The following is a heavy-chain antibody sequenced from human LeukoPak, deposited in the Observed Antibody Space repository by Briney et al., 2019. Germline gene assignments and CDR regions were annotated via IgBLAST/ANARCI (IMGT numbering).Heavy chain of an antibody. CDR3: ARANLRRDGYKNAFDI. Sequence: SETLSLTCTVSGGSISSSSYYWGWIRQPPGKGLEWIGSIYYSGSTYYNPSLKSRVSISIDTSKKQFSLKLSSVTAADTAVYYCARANLRRDGYKNAFDIWGQGTMVTVSS. V-gene: IGHV4-39*07. D-gene: IGHD5-24*01. CDR2: IYYSGST. J-gene: IGHJ3*02. CDR1: GGSISSSSYY.